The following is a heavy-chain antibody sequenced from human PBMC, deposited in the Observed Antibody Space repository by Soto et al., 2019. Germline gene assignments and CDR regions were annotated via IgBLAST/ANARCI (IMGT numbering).Heavy chain of an antibody. Sequence: KLSETPSLTCTVSGGSISSCYYYWSWIRQPPGKGLEWIGYIYYSGSTYYNPSLKSRVTISADTSMNQFSLALTSVTAADTAMYYCARGSTTEKVDSWGQGILVTVSS. V-gene: IGHV4-30-4*01. CDR1: GGSISSCYYY. J-gene: IGHJ4*02. CDR2: IYYSGST. CDR3: ARGSTTEKVDS.